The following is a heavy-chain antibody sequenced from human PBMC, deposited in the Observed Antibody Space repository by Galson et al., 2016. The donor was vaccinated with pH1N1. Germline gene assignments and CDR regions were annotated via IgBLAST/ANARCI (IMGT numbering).Heavy chain of an antibody. D-gene: IGHD1-26*01. CDR1: GYTFTGYY. V-gene: IGHV1-46*01. CDR3: TRDLGRLRDY. Sequence: SVKVSCKASGYTFTGYYMHWVRQAPGQGLEWIGVIDPSNGGTTYAQKFQARVTMTRDTSTSTVYMDLSSLKAEDTAVYYCTRDLGRLRDYWGQGTLVTVSS. CDR2: IDPSNGGT. J-gene: IGHJ4*02.